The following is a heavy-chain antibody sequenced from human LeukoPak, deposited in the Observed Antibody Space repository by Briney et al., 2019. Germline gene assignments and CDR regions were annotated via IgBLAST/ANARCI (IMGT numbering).Heavy chain of an antibody. CDR1: GGSISSYY. J-gene: IGHJ4*02. CDR2: IYYSGST. V-gene: IGHV4-59*08. Sequence: SETLSLTCTVSGGSISSYYWSWIRQPPGKGLEWIGYIYYSGSTNYNPSLKSRVTISVDTSKNQFSLKLGSVTAADTAVYYCARHVDRYSSSHLDWGQGTLVTVSS. D-gene: IGHD6-6*01. CDR3: ARHVDRYSSSHLD.